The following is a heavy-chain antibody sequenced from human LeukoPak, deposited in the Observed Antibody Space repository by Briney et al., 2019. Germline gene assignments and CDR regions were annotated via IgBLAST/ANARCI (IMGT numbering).Heavy chain of an antibody. CDR3: ARGNCSGTSCHTSY. Sequence: PGGSLRLSCAASGFTVSSNYMSWVRQAPGKGLEWVSVIYSGGSTYYADPVKGRFTISRDNSKNTLYLQMNSLRGEDTAVYYCARGNCSGTSCHTSYWGQGTLVTV. V-gene: IGHV3-66*01. CDR2: IYSGGST. J-gene: IGHJ4*02. CDR1: GFTVSSNY. D-gene: IGHD2-15*01.